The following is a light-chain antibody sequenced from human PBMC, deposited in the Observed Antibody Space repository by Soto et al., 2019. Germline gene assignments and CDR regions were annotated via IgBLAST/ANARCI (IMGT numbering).Light chain of an antibody. CDR2: EGT. CDR1: SSDIGSYDL. Sequence: QSALTQPASVSGPLGQSIVISCTGSSSDIGSYDLVSWYQQYPGKAPKVVIFEGTKRPSGVSNRFSGSKSGNTASLTISGLQTEDEADYYCCSYAGSRTYVFGAGTMLTVL. CDR3: CSYAGSRTYV. J-gene: IGLJ1*01. V-gene: IGLV2-23*01.